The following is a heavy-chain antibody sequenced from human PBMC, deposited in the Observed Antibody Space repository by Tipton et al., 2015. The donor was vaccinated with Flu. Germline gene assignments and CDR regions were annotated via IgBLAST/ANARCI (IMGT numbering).Heavy chain of an antibody. CDR2: IYHSGST. V-gene: IGHV4-39*07. Sequence: LRLSCTVSGGSISSGGYYWSWIRQHPGKGLEWIGSIYHSGSTYYNPSLKSRATISVDTSKNQFSLKLSSVTAADTAVYYCARRYCSGGSCVTGWFDPWGQGTLVTVSS. CDR1: GGSISSGGYY. CDR3: ARRYCSGGSCVTGWFDP. D-gene: IGHD2-15*01. J-gene: IGHJ5*02.